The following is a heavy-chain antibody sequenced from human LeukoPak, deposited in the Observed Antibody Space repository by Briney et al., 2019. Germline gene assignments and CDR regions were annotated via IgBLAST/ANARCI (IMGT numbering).Heavy chain of an antibody. D-gene: IGHD5-24*01. J-gene: IGHJ6*03. V-gene: IGHV4-59*01. CDR1: GGSISSYY. Sequence: SETLSLTCTVSGGSISSYYWSWIRQPPGKGLEWIGYTYYSESSGRSGSSNYNPSLKSRVTISVDTSKNQFSLKLTSVTAADTAVYYCARDGDGYNWGYYYYYMDVWGKGTTVTVSS. CDR2: TYYSESSGRSGSS. CDR3: ARDGDGYNWGYYYYYMDV.